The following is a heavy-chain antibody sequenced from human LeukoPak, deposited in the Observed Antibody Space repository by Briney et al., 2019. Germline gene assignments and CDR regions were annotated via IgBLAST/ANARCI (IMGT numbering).Heavy chain of an antibody. CDR2: LSHTTGTT. J-gene: IGHJ4*02. D-gene: IGHD4-17*01. CDR3: ATKPSNGDRYFDY. V-gene: IGHV3-23*01. CDR1: GFTFSSYA. Sequence: GGSLRLSCAASGFTFSSYAMSWIRPAPGKGLEWLSALSHTTGTTFYADSVKGRFTISRDNSKNTLFLQMNSLRAEDTAVYYCATKPSNGDRYFDYWGQGNLVTVSS.